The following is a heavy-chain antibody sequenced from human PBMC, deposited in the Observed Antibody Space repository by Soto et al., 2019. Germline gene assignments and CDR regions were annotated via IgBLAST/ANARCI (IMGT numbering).Heavy chain of an antibody. D-gene: IGHD6-19*01. CDR3: AGGSGWPTYYYYGMDV. J-gene: IGHJ6*02. V-gene: IGHV3-30-3*01. CDR1: GFTFSSYA. Sequence: GGSLRLSCAASGFTFSSYAMQWVRQAPGKGLEWVAVISYDGSNKYYADSVKGRFTISRDNSKNTLYLQMNSLRAEDMAVYYCAGGSGWPTYYYYGMDVWGQGTTVTVSS. CDR2: ISYDGSNK.